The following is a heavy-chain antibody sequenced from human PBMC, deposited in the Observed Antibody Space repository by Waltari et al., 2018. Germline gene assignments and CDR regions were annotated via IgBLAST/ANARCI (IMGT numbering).Heavy chain of an antibody. D-gene: IGHD1-26*01. Sequence: QVQLVQSGAEVKKPGASVKVSCKVSGYTPPELSMHGVRQAPGKGLEWMGGFDPEDGETIYAQKFQGRVTMTEDTSTDTAYMGLSSLRSEDTAVYYCATGADEWEPDAFDIWGQGTMVTVSS. CDR3: ATGADEWEPDAFDI. CDR2: FDPEDGET. J-gene: IGHJ3*02. V-gene: IGHV1-24*01. CDR1: GYTPPELS.